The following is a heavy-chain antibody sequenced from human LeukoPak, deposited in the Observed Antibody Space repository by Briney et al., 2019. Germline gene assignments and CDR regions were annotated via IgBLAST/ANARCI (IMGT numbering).Heavy chain of an antibody. J-gene: IGHJ4*02. CDR3: ARGRYSGYDRVDS. CDR1: GYTFTSYY. V-gene: IGHV1-2*02. CDR2: INPSGGGT. D-gene: IGHD5-12*01. Sequence: ASVKVSCKASGYTFTSYYMHWVRQAPGQGLEWMGIINPSGGGTNYAQKFQGRVTMTRDTSISTAYMELSSLRSDDTAMYYCARGRYSGYDRVDSWGQGTLVTVSS.